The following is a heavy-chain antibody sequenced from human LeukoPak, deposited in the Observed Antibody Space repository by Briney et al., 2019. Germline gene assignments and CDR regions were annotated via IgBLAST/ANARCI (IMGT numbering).Heavy chain of an antibody. V-gene: IGHV4-39*07. CDR1: GGSISSSSYY. Sequence: PSETLSLTCTVSGGSISSSSYYWGWIRQPPGKGLEWIGSIYYSGSTYYNPSLKSRVTISVDTSKNQFSLKLSSVTAADTAVYYCARAPRDDCSGGSCYLAVVMGYYFDYWGQGTLVTVSS. CDR3: ARAPRDDCSGGSCYLAVVMGYYFDY. D-gene: IGHD2-15*01. CDR2: IYYSGST. J-gene: IGHJ4*02.